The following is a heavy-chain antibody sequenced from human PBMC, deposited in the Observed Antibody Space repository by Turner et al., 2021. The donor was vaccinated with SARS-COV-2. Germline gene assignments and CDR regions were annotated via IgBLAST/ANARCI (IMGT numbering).Heavy chain of an antibody. V-gene: IGHV4-39*01. CDR3: ARHFRSAVAAVPFDF. CDR1: GGSISPTHYY. D-gene: IGHD6-19*01. CDR2: VYYSGST. Sequence: QLQLQESGPGGVQPSEPLSLTFAVSGGSISPTHYYWGWIRQPPGEGLEWIGIVYYSGSTYDNPSLKSRVIISVDTSNNQLSLKLSSVTAADTAVYYCARHFRSAVAAVPFDFWGQGTLVTVSS. J-gene: IGHJ4*02.